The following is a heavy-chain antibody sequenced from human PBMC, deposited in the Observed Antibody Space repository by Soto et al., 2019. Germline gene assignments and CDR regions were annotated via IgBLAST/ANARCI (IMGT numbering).Heavy chain of an antibody. CDR1: GGSISNDY. J-gene: IGHJ5*02. D-gene: IGHD2-15*01. Sequence: SETLSLTCTVSGGSISNDYWSWIRQPPGKGLEWIGYIYYSGSTNYNPSLKSRVTMSLDTSKNQFSLNLRSVTDADTAVYYCARGGPRRFDPWGQGTLVTVSS. V-gene: IGHV4-59*12. CDR2: IYYSGST. CDR3: ARGGPRRFDP.